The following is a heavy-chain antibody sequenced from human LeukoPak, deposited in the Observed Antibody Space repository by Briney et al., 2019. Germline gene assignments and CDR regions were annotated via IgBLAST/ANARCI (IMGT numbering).Heavy chain of an antibody. CDR2: IYYSGST. D-gene: IGHD3-22*01. J-gene: IGHJ6*02. CDR3: ARQGGYDSSGYYSRGYHYYGMDV. V-gene: IGHV4-59*08. CDR1: GGSISSYY. Sequence: PSETLSLTCTVSGGSISSYYWSWVRQPPGKGLEWVGYIYYSGSTDYKPSLKSRVTISVDTSKNQFSLKLSSVTAADTAVYYCARQGGYDSSGYYSRGYHYYGMDVWGQGTTVTVSS.